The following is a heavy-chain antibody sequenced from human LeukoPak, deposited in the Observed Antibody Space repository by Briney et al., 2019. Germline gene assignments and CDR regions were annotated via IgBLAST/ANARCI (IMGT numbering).Heavy chain of an antibody. CDR1: GFTFSSYA. Sequence: GGSLRLSREASGFTFSSYAIRWVRQAPGTGLEWVSSIPGSGGATYYADSVRGRFSISRDSSKNTVYLQMNSLRDEDTAVYYCARARPWDSSRSYYFGMDVWGHGTTVTVSS. CDR3: ARARPWDSSRSYYFGMDV. V-gene: IGHV3-23*01. J-gene: IGHJ6*02. D-gene: IGHD3-22*01. CDR2: IPGSGGAT.